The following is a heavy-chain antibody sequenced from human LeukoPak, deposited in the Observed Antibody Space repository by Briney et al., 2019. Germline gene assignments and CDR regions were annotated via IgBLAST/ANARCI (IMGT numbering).Heavy chain of an antibody. J-gene: IGHJ4*02. V-gene: IGHV3-11*01. Sequence: GGSLRLSCAASEFVFSDYYMSWARQARGKGLEGVSYISSGGSTIYYADSVKGRFTISRDNLNNSLYLQMNSLRAEDTAVYYCAREMGGDYGSGTFFDLWGQGNMVTVSS. CDR1: EFVFSDYY. CDR3: AREMGGDYGSGTFFDL. D-gene: IGHD3-10*01. CDR2: ISSGGSTI.